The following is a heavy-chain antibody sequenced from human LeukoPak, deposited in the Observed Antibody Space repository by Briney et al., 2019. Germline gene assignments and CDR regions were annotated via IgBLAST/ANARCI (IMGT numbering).Heavy chain of an antibody. J-gene: IGHJ4*02. D-gene: IGHD6-6*01. V-gene: IGHV3-21*01. CDR2: ISTSSSYI. CDR1: GFTFSSYT. CDR3: ARDMTYSSSFVIDY. Sequence: GGSLRLSCAASGFTFSSYTMNWVRQAPGKGLEWVSSISTSSSYIYYADSVKGRFTISRDNAKNSLYLQMNCLRAEDTAVYYCARDMTYSSSFVIDYWGQGTLVTVSS.